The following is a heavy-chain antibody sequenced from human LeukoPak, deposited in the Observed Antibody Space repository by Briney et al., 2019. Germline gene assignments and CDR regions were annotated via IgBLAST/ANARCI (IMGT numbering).Heavy chain of an antibody. CDR2: IKPSNGDT. CDR1: GYNFSGHY. Sequence: GASVKVSCKASGYNFSGHYMHWVRQAPGQGLEWMGWIKPSNGDTKYAQNFQGRVTMTRDTSISTAYMELSSLRSDDTAVYYCASPPLSSAMYYAHWGQGTLVTV. CDR3: ASPPLSSAMYYAH. V-gene: IGHV1-2*02. J-gene: IGHJ4*02. D-gene: IGHD1-26*01.